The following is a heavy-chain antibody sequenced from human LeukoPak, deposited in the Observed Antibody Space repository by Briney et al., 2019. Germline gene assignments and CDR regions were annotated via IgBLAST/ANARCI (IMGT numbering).Heavy chain of an antibody. D-gene: IGHD3-22*01. CDR3: ARGPGGYDTSGYAFDF. CDR1: GGSISSYY. V-gene: IGHV4-59*01. CDR2: IYYSGST. J-gene: IGHJ3*01. Sequence: SETLSLTCTVSGGSISSYYWGWIRQPPGKGLEWIGYIYYSGSTNYNPSLKSRVTISVDMSKNQFSLKLSSVTAADTAVYYCARGPGGYDTSGYAFDFWGQGTMVTVSS.